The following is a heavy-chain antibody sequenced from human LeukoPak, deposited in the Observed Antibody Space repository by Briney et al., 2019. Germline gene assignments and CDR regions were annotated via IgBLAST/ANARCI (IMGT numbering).Heavy chain of an antibody. D-gene: IGHD2-2*01. CDR3: AREDIVVVPAALGYMDV. J-gene: IGHJ6*03. V-gene: IGHV1-69*05. CDR1: GGTFSSYT. Sequence: SVKVSCKASGGTFSSYTISWVRQAPGQGLEWMGGIIPIFGTANYAQKFQGRVTITTDESTSTAYMELSSLRSEDTAVYYCAREDIVVVPAALGYMDVWGKGTTVTVSS. CDR2: IIPIFGTA.